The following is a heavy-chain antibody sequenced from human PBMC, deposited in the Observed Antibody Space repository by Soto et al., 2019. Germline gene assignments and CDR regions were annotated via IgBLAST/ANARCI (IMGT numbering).Heavy chain of an antibody. J-gene: IGHJ3*01. CDR3: VWGDKGGFDL. D-gene: IGHD3-16*01. CDR1: GFTFNYYW. V-gene: IGHV3-74*01. Sequence: EVQLVESEGGLVQRGGSLRLSCAASGFTFNYYWMHWVRQTPGQGLVWVSHMHTDGSTTTYADSVKGRFTISRDNAKNTMYLQMNSLRAEDKGVYYCVWGDKGGFDLWVHGTTVTVSS. CDR2: MHTDGSTT.